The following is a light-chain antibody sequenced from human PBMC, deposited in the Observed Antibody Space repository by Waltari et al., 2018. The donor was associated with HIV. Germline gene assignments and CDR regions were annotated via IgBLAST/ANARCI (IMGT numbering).Light chain of an antibody. Sequence: QSVLTQPPSVSAAPGQKVTISCSGSSPNIGNNYVSWYQHLPGTTPKLLIYDSNKRPSGIPDRFSGSKSGTSATLGITGLQTGDEADYYCATWDDSLSIDVVFGGGTKLTVL. CDR2: DSN. J-gene: IGLJ2*01. CDR3: ATWDDSLSIDVV. V-gene: IGLV1-51*01. CDR1: SPNIGNNY.